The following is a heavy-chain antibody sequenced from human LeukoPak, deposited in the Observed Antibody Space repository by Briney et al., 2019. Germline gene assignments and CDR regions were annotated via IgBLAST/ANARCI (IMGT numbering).Heavy chain of an antibody. CDR3: ARDPLYYYDSSGYYYAGGLDY. V-gene: IGHV3-33*01. D-gene: IGHD3-22*01. Sequence: GRSLRLSCAASGFTFSSYGMHWVRQAPGKGLEWVAVIWYDGSNKYYADSVKGRFTISRVNSKNTLYLQMNSLRAEDTAVYYCARDPLYYYDSSGYYYAGGLDYWGQGTLVTVSS. CDR1: GFTFSSYG. J-gene: IGHJ4*02. CDR2: IWYDGSNK.